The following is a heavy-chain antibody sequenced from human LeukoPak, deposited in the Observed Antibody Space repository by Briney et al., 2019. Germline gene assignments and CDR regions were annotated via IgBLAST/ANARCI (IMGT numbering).Heavy chain of an antibody. CDR3: ARDYILTGYLDY. CDR1: GFTLSSYA. D-gene: IGHD3-9*01. J-gene: IGHJ4*02. V-gene: IGHV3-30*04. CDR2: ISYDGSNK. Sequence: GGSLRLSCAASGFTLSSYAMHWVGQAPGKGLEWVAVISYDGSNKYYADSVKGRFTISRDNSKNTQYLQMNSLRAEDTAVYYCARDYILTGYLDYWAQGTLVTVSS.